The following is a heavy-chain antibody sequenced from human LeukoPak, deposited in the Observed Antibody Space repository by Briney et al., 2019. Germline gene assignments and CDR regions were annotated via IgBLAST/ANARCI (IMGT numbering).Heavy chain of an antibody. V-gene: IGHV4-59*01. D-gene: IGHD4-17*01. CDR2: IFYRGST. Sequence: SETLSLTCTVSSGSISSYYWSWIRQPPGKGLEWIGYIFYRGSTNYNPSLKSRVTISVDTSKDQFSLGLSSVTAADTAVYYCARGPTRYYFDCWGQGTLVTVSS. J-gene: IGHJ4*02. CDR1: SGSISSYY. CDR3: ARGPTRYYFDC.